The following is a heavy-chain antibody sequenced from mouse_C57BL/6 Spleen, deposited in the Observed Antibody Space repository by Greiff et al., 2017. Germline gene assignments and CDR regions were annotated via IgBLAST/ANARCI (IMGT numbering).Heavy chain of an antibody. CDR1: GYTFTSYW. CDR2: INPSNSGT. D-gene: IGHD5-1-1*01. V-gene: IGHV1-5*01. J-gene: IGHJ4*01. CDR3: IEVVVYLRGIDY. Sequence: VQLQQPGTVLARPGASVKMSCKTSGYTFTSYWMHWVKQRPGQGLEWIGTINPSNSGTSYNQKFKGKAKLTAVTSASTAYMQLSSLTSEDSAVYYCIEVVVYLRGIDYWGQGTSVTVSA.